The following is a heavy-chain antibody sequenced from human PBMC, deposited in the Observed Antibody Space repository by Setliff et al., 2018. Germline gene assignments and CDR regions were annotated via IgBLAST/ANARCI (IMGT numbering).Heavy chain of an antibody. CDR2: ISGSGGST. V-gene: IGHV3-23*01. CDR1: GFTFDNYA. J-gene: IGHJ6*03. Sequence: SLRLSCAASGFTFDNYAMSWVRQAPGKGLEWVSAISGSGGSTYYADSVKGRFSISRDNSKSTLYLQMNSLRVEDTALYYCAKDDGSGTYYRKDYYYMDVWGKGTTGTVS. D-gene: IGHD3-10*01. CDR3: AKDDGSGTYYRKDYYYMDV.